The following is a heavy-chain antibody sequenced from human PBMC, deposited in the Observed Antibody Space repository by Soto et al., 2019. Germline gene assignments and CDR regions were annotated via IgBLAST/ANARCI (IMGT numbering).Heavy chain of an antibody. CDR2: IYYSGST. CDR1: GGSISSYY. J-gene: IGHJ6*02. Sequence: SETLSLTCTVSGGSISSYYWSWIRQPPGKGLEWIGYIYYSGSTNYNPSLKSRVTISVDTSKNQFSLKLSSVTAADTAVYYCARALQTPKFYGDYDYGMDVWGQGTTVTVSS. V-gene: IGHV4-59*01. CDR3: ARALQTPKFYGDYDYGMDV. D-gene: IGHD4-17*01.